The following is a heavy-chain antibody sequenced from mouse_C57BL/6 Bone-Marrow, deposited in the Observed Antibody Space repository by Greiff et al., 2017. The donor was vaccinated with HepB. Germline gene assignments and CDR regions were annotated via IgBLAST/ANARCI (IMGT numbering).Heavy chain of an antibody. CDR2: ISNKANGYTT. V-gene: IGHV7-3*01. D-gene: IGHD1-1*01. J-gene: IGHJ2*01. CDR3: ARYAYGSLDY. Sequence: EVKLVESGGGLVQPGGSLSLSCAASGFTFTDYYMSWVRQPPGKALEWLGFISNKANGYTTEYSASVKGRFTISRDNSQSILYLQMNALRAEDSATYYCARYAYGSLDYWGQGTTLTVSS. CDR1: GFTFTDYY.